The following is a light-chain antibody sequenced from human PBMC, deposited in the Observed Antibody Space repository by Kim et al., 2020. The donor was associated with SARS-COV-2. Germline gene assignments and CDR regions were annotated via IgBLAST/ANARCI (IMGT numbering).Light chain of an antibody. V-gene: IGKV3-20*01. CDR2: VAS. CDR1: QGVRNRY. Sequence: WAPGDRATRSCRASQGVRNRYVAWYQQKPGQAPRLLLYVASSRATGIPDRISGSGSGTDFSLTISRLEPEDFAVYYCQQYGSSPFTCGQGTKLEI. CDR3: QQYGSSPFT. J-gene: IGKJ2*01.